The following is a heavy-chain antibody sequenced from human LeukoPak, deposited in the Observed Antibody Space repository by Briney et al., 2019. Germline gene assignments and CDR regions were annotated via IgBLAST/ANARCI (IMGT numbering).Heavy chain of an antibody. V-gene: IGHV1-2*06. J-gene: IGHJ4*02. CDR1: GYTFTGYY. CDR2: INPNSGGT. CDR3: ARYKSGSYYY. Sequence: ASVKVSCKASGYTFTGYYMHWVRQAPGQGGEGMGRINPNSGGTNYAQKFQGRVTMTRDTSISTAYMELSRLRSDDTAVYYCARYKSGSYYYWGQGTLVTVSS. D-gene: IGHD1-26*01.